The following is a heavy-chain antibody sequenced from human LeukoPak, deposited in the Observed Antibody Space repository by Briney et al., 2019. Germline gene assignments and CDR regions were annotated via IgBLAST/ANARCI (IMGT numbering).Heavy chain of an antibody. V-gene: IGHV4-39*01. D-gene: IGHD1-26*01. CDR3: ARHRTGSYPVGFDP. Sequence: PSETLSLTCTVSSGSIGSTNYYWAWIRQPPGKGLEWIGSIYYSGSTYYNPSLKSRVTISVDTSKNQFSLKLSSVTAADTAVYYCARHRTGSYPVGFDPWGQGTLVTVSS. CDR2: IYYSGST. J-gene: IGHJ5*02. CDR1: SGSIGSTNYY.